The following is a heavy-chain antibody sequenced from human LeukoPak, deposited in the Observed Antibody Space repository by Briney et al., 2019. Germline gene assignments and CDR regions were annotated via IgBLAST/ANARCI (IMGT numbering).Heavy chain of an antibody. CDR3: ARGRGAARSADY. V-gene: IGHV4-59*11. J-gene: IGHJ4*02. CDR1: GGSISSHY. D-gene: IGHD6-6*01. Sequence: SETLSLTCTVSGGSISSHYWSWIRQPPGKGLEWIGYIYYSGSTNYNPSLKSRVTIPVDTSKNQFSLKLSSMTAADTAVYYCARGRGAARSADYWGQGTLVTVSS. CDR2: IYYSGST.